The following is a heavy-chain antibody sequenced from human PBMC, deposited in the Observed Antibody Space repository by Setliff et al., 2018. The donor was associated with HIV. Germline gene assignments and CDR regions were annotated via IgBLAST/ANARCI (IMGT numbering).Heavy chain of an antibody. V-gene: IGHV1-18*04. D-gene: IGHD1-1*01. J-gene: IGHJ4*02. CDR3: VRDRELRTTRSLDF. CDR2: ISPDNGNT. CDR1: GYIFLNYD. Sequence: ASVKVSCKASGYIFLNYDITWVRQAPGQGLGWMGWISPDNGNTNYAQKIEGRVILTTDKSTNTVEMELRSLRSDDTAVYYCVRDRELRTTRSLDFWGPGTLVTVSS.